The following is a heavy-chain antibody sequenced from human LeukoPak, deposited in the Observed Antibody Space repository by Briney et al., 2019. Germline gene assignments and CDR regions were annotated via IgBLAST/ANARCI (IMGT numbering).Heavy chain of an antibody. J-gene: IGHJ4*02. CDR3: AKAYQLLPFDY. V-gene: IGHV3-30-3*01. D-gene: IGHD2-2*01. CDR1: GFAFSSYA. CDR2: ISYDGSNK. Sequence: HTGRSLRLSCAASGFAFSSYAMHWVRQAPGKGLEWVAVISYDGSNKYYADSVKGRFTISRDNSKNTLYLQMNSLRAEDTAVYYCAKAYQLLPFDYWGQGTLVTVSS.